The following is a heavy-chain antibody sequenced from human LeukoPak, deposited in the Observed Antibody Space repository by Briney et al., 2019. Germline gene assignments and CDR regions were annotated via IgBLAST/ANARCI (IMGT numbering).Heavy chain of an antibody. Sequence: SETLSLTCAVYGGSFSGYYWSWIRQPPAKGLEWIGEINHSGSTNYNPSLKSRVTISVDTSKNQFSLKLSSVTAADTAVYYCARRPRYCSGGSCYNWFDPWGQGTLVTVSS. D-gene: IGHD2-15*01. V-gene: IGHV4-34*01. J-gene: IGHJ5*02. CDR3: ARRPRYCSGGSCYNWFDP. CDR1: GGSFSGYY. CDR2: INHSGST.